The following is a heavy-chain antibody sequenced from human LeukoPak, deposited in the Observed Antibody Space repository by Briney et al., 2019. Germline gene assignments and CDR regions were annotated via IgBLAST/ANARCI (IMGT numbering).Heavy chain of an antibody. D-gene: IGHD5-18*01. CDR1: GGSTSSGSYY. Sequence: PSETLSLTCTVSGGSTSSGSYYWNWIRQPAGKGLEWIGRIYTSGSTNYNPSLKSRVTISVDTSKNQFSLKLSSVTAADTAVYYCAREDSYGFGHYYYMDVWGKGTTVTVSS. CDR2: IYTSGST. CDR3: AREDSYGFGHYYYMDV. V-gene: IGHV4-61*02. J-gene: IGHJ6*03.